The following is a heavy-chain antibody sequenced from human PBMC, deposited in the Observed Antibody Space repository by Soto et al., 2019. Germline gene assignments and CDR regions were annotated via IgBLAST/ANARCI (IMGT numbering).Heavy chain of an antibody. J-gene: IGHJ4*02. Sequence: GGSLRLSCAASGFTFSSYAMSWVRQAPGKGLEWVSAISGSGGSTYYTDSVKGRFTISRDNSKNTLYLQMNSLRAEDTAVYYCAKDPILTGRTDYWGQGTLVTVSS. CDR3: AKDPILTGRTDY. CDR1: GFTFSSYA. CDR2: ISGSGGST. V-gene: IGHV3-23*01. D-gene: IGHD3-9*01.